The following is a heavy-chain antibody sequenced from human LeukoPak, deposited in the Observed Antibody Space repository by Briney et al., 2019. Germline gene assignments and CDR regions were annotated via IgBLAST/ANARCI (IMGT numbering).Heavy chain of an antibody. CDR3: ARGTRGAVAGNFDY. CDR2: INHSGST. Sequence: PSETLSLTCAVYGGSFSGYYWSWIRQPPGKGLEWIGEINHSGSTNYNPSHKSRVTISVDTSKNQFSLKLSSVTAADTAVYYCARGTRGAVAGNFDYWGQGTLVTVSS. J-gene: IGHJ4*02. CDR1: GGSFSGYY. V-gene: IGHV4-34*01. D-gene: IGHD6-19*01.